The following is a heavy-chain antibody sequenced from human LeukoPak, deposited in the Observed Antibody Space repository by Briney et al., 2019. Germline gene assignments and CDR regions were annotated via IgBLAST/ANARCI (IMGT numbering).Heavy chain of an antibody. CDR3: TTGTYDSSGPRDY. V-gene: IGHV3-15*06. D-gene: IGHD3-22*01. Sequence: SKSKGDGETTNHAAPVKGRFTISRDDSKNTLYLQMNSLRIEDTGLYYCTTGTYDSSGPRDYWGQGTLVTVSS. CDR2: SKSKGDGETT. J-gene: IGHJ4*02.